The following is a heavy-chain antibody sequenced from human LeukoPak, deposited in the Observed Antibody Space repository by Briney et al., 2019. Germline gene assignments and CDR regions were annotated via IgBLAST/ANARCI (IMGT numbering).Heavy chain of an antibody. Sequence: GGSLRLSCAASGFTLSRHPIFWVRQAPGKGLEWVAVISHDGGNKYYTDSVKGRFTISRDNSKNTVYMHMNTLRPNDTALYYCARDGTRGTRFGKIPHYFDYWGRGTLVTVSS. CDR3: ARDGTRGTRFGKIPHYFDY. J-gene: IGHJ4*02. D-gene: IGHD3-10*01. CDR2: ISHDGGNK. CDR1: GFTLSRHP. V-gene: IGHV3-30*04.